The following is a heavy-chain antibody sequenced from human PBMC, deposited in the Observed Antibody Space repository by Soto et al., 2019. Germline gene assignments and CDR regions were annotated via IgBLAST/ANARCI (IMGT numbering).Heavy chain of an antibody. V-gene: IGHV4-34*01. CDR3: ARARARYCSSTSCSVWFDP. CDR2: INHSEST. CDR1: GGSFSGYY. J-gene: IGHJ5*02. Sequence: SETLSLTCAVYGGSFSGYYWNWIRQPPGKGQEWIGEINHSESTNYNPSLKSRVTISVDTSKNQFSLKLSSVTAADTAVYYCARARARYCSSTSCSVWFDPWGQGTLVTVSS. D-gene: IGHD2-2*01.